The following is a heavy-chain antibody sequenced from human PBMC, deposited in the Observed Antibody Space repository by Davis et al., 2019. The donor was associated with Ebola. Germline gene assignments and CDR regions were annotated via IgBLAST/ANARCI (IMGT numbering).Heavy chain of an antibody. Sequence: SVKVSCKASGGTFSSYAISWVRQAPGQGLEWMGGIIPIFGTANYAQKFQGRVTITADESTSTAYMELSSLRSEDTAVYYCARREKGTIFGVVIPYYYYGMDVWGQGTTVTVSS. D-gene: IGHD3-3*01. CDR2: IIPIFGTA. J-gene: IGHJ6*02. CDR3: ARREKGTIFGVVIPYYYYGMDV. V-gene: IGHV1-69*13. CDR1: GGTFSSYA.